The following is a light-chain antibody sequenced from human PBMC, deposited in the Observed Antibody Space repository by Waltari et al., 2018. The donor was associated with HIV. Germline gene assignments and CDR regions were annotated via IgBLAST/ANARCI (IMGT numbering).Light chain of an antibody. V-gene: IGLV3-9*01. CDR3: QVWDKNTGI. CDR1: SIGSKS. Sequence: SYELTQPLSVSVALGQTAKVPCGGDSIGSKSVQWYQQKPGQAPVLVIYGDTNRPSGSPERFSGSNSGNTATLSISSAQAGDEADYYCQVWDKNTGIFGTGTKVTVL. CDR2: GDT. J-gene: IGLJ1*01.